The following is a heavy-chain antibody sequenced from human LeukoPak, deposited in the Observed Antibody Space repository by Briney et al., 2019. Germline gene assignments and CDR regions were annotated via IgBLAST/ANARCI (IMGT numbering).Heavy chain of an antibody. CDR1: GFTFSSYA. D-gene: IGHD3-9*01. Sequence: GGSLRLSCAASGFTFSSYAMSWVRQAPGRGLEWVSALSGSGGSTYYADSVKGRLTTSRDNSKNTLYLQVNSLRAEDTAVYYCAKVGGDYDILTGYYSEKYYYYYYMDVWGKGTTVTVSS. V-gene: IGHV3-23*01. J-gene: IGHJ6*03. CDR3: AKVGGDYDILTGYYSEKYYYYYYMDV. CDR2: LSGSGGST.